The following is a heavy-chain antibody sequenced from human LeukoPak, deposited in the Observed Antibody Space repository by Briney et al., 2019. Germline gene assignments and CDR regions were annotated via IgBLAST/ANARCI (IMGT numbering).Heavy chain of an antibody. Sequence: GWSLRLSCAASGFTFTNYGMHWVRQAPGKGLEWVAVIWHDGRNKYYADSVKGRFTISRDNSKNTLYLQMNSLRAEDTAVYYCARGDEYSSSSSYYYYMDVWGKGTTVTVSS. V-gene: IGHV3-33*01. J-gene: IGHJ6*03. CDR1: GFTFTNYG. CDR2: IWHDGRNK. CDR3: ARGDEYSSSSSYYYYMDV. D-gene: IGHD6-6*01.